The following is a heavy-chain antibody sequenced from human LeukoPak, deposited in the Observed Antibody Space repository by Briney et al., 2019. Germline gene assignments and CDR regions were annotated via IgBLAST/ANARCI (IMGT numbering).Heavy chain of an antibody. D-gene: IGHD3-22*01. CDR1: GFTFSSYG. V-gene: IGHV3-23*01. Sequence: GGSLRLSCAASGFTFSSYGMSWVRQAPGKGLEWVSAISGSGGSTYYADSVKGRFTTSRDNSKNTLYLQMNSLRAEDTAVYYCAKDRQNYDSSGYLEDAFDIWGQGTMVTVSS. CDR3: AKDRQNYDSSGYLEDAFDI. CDR2: ISGSGGST. J-gene: IGHJ3*02.